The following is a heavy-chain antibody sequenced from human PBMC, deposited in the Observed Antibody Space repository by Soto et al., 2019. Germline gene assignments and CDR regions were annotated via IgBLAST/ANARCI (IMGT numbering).Heavy chain of an antibody. V-gene: IGHV4-31*03. Sequence: SESLSLTCTVSGGSICSGGYYWTWIRQNPGKGLEWIGYIYYSGSTYYNPSLKSRVTISVDTSKNQFSLKLSSVTAADTAVYYCARGDFATSYYFDYWGQGTLVTVSS. CDR1: GGSICSGGYY. CDR2: IYYSGST. CDR3: ARGDFATSYYFDY. J-gene: IGHJ4*02. D-gene: IGHD3-3*01.